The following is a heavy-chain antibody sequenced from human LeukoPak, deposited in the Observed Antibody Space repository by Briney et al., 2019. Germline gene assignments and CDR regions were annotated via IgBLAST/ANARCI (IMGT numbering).Heavy chain of an antibody. CDR3: AHARLDSNFDY. CDR2: MSWDDNQ. CDR1: GFSLSTSGLG. V-gene: IGHV2-5*02. Sequence: SGPTLVNPTATLTLTCTFSGFSLSTSGLGVGWIRQPPGKSLEWLAVMSWDDNQRYSPSLKSRLTITKDTSKNQVVLTMTNMDPVDTATYYCAHARLDSNFDYWGQGTLVAVSS. D-gene: IGHD3-16*01. J-gene: IGHJ4*02.